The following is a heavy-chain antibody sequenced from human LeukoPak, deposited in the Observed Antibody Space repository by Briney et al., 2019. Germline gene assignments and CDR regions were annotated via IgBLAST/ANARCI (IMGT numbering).Heavy chain of an antibody. D-gene: IGHD3-10*01. CDR2: IYYSGST. V-gene: IGHV4-39*01. CDR1: GGSISSSTYY. Sequence: PSETLSLTCTVSGGSISSSTYYWGWIRQTPGKGLEWIGSIYYSGSTYYNPSLKSRVTISVYTSKNLFSLKLSSVTAADTAVYYCARGLNPYYFGSGSYYFDYWGQGTLVTVSS. J-gene: IGHJ4*02. CDR3: ARGLNPYYFGSGSYYFDY.